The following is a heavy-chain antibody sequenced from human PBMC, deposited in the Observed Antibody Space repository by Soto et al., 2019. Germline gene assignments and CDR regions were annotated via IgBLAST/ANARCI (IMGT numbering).Heavy chain of an antibody. CDR1: GYSFTSYW. D-gene: IGHD1-1*01. Sequence: PGASLKISCKGSGYSFTSYWISWVRQMPGKGLEWMGRIDPGDSYTNYSPSFQGHVTISADKSTNTAYLQWSSLKASDTAMYYCARRCSGPKEGYNAYYYYVLASSGKGSTVTV. CDR3: ARRCSGPKEGYNAYYYYVLAS. CDR2: IDPGDSYT. J-gene: IGHJ6*04. V-gene: IGHV5-10-1*01.